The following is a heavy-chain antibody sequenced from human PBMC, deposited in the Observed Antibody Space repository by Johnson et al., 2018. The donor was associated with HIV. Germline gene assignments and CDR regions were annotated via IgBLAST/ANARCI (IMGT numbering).Heavy chain of an antibody. CDR2: IYSGGST. V-gene: IGHV3-53*01. CDR3: AREAANSGRYSGAFDV. J-gene: IGHJ3*01. Sequence: VQLVESGGGLVQPGGSRSLSCAASGSTVSSNYMSWVRQAPGKGLEWVFVIYSGGSTYYADSVKGRFTISRDNAKNSLYLQMNSLRAEDTAVYYCAREAANSGRYSGAFDVWGQGTMVIVSS. CDR1: GSTVSSNY. D-gene: IGHD1-26*01.